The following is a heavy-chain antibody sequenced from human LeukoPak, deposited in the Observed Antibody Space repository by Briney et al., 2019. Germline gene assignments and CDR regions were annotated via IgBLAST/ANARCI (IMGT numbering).Heavy chain of an antibody. J-gene: IGHJ4*02. D-gene: IGHD4-17*01. Sequence: GESLKISCKVSGYIFTSDWIGWVRQVPGKGLEWMGIIYPGDSDTRYSPSFQGQVTISADKSISTAYLQWSSLKASDTAMYYCARADHDYGDYSGNFDYWGQGTLVTVSS. CDR1: GYIFTSDW. CDR3: ARADHDYGDYSGNFDY. CDR2: IYPGDSDT. V-gene: IGHV5-51*01.